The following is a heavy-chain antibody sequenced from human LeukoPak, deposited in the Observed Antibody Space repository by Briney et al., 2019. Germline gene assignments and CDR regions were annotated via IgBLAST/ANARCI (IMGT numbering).Heavy chain of an antibody. J-gene: IGHJ4*02. Sequence: GVSVKVSFKASGYTFTSYGISWVRQAPGQGLEWMGWINPNSGGTNYAQKFQGRVTMTRDTSISTAYMELSRLRSDDTAVYYCARATGYSSGWDFDYWGQGTLVTVSS. CDR2: INPNSGGT. CDR1: GYTFTSYG. CDR3: ARATGYSSGWDFDY. D-gene: IGHD6-19*01. V-gene: IGHV1-2*02.